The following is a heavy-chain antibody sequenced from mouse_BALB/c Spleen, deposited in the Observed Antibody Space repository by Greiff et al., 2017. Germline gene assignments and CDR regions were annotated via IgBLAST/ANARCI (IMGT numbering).Heavy chain of an antibody. CDR1: GYTFTNYW. Sequence: QVQLQQSGAELVRPGTSVKISCKASGYTFTNYWLGWVKQRPGHGLEWIGDIYPGGGYTNYNEKFKGKATLTADTSSSTAYMQLSSLTSEDSAVYFCARGRYDRTWFAYWGQGTLVTVSA. CDR2: IYPGGGYT. V-gene: IGHV1-63*02. J-gene: IGHJ3*01. D-gene: IGHD2-14*01. CDR3: ARGRYDRTWFAY.